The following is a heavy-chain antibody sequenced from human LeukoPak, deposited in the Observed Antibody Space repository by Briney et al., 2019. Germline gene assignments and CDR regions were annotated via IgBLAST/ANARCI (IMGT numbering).Heavy chain of an antibody. V-gene: IGHV1-24*01. CDR1: GYTLTELS. J-gene: IGHJ6*03. CDR2: FDPEDGET. Sequence: GASVKVSCKVSGYTLTELSMHWVRQAPGKGLEWMGGFDPEDGETIYAQKFQGRVTMTRDMSTSTVYMELSSLRSEDTAVYYCARDYMDVWGKGTTVTVSS. CDR3: ARDYMDV.